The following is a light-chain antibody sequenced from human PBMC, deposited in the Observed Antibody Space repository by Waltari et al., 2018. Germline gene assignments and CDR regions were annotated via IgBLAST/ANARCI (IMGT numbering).Light chain of an antibody. V-gene: IGLV7-43*01. CDR1: TGAVTSHYY. CDR2: STD. Sequence: QTVVTQEPSLTVSPGGTVTLTFSSSTGAVTSHYYPNWFQQNPGQAPRPLIYSTDKKHSRTPARFSGSLLGGKAALTVSDVQPEDEADFYCLLYYGGAWVFGGGTKLTVL. J-gene: IGLJ3*02. CDR3: LLYYGGAWV.